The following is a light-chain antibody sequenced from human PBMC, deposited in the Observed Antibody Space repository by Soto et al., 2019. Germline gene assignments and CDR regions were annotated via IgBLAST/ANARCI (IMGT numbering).Light chain of an antibody. Sequence: QSALTQPRSVSGSPGQSVTISCTGTSSDVGGYNYVSWYQQHPGKAPKLMIYDVSKRPSGVPDRFSGSKSGNTASLTISGLQAEDEADCYCCSYAGSYTPAYVFGTGTKVTVL. CDR1: SSDVGGYNY. V-gene: IGLV2-11*01. J-gene: IGLJ1*01. CDR3: CSYAGSYTPAYV. CDR2: DVS.